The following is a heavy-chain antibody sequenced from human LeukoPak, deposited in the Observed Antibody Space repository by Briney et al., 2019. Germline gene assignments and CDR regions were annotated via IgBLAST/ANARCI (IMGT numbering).Heavy chain of an antibody. CDR1: GGSFSGYY. V-gene: IGHV4-34*01. CDR2: INHSGST. D-gene: IGHD1-7*01. Sequence: SETLSLTCAVYGGSFSGYYWSWIRQPPGKGLEWIGEINHSGSTNYNPSLKSRVTISVDTSKNQFSLKLSSVTAADTAVYYCARVLGNYVLIFDYWGQGTLVTVSS. J-gene: IGHJ4*02. CDR3: ARVLGNYVLIFDY.